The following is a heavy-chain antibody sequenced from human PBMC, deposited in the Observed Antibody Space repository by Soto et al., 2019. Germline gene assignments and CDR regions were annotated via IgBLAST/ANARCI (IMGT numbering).Heavy chain of an antibody. V-gene: IGHV1-18*01. CDR2: ISAYNGNT. D-gene: IGHD3-22*01. CDR1: GYTFTSYG. CDR3: ARDSPQYYYDSSGYYFGFEADY. Sequence: ASVKVSCKASGYTFTSYGISWVRQAPGQGLEWMGWISAYNGNTNYAQKLQGRVTMTTDTSTSTAYMELRSLRSDDTAVYYCARDSPQYYYDSSGYYFGFEADYWGQGTLVTVSS. J-gene: IGHJ4*02.